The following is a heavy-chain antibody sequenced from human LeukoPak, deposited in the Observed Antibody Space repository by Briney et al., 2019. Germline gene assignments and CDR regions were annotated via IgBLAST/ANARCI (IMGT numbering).Heavy chain of an antibody. D-gene: IGHD3-3*01. Sequence: EASVKVSCKASGGTFSDYALNWVRQAPGQGLEWMGVFIPILAAANSTQKFQGRVTITADISTNTVYMELSSLRSEDTAVYFCAGIPVFGVVLHQEPVWGKGTTVAVSS. J-gene: IGHJ6*04. CDR3: AGIPVFGVVLHQEPV. V-gene: IGHV1-69*10. CDR2: FIPILAAA. CDR1: GGTFSDYA.